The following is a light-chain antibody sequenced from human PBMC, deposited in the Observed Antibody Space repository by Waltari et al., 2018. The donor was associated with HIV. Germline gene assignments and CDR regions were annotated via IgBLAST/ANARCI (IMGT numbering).Light chain of an antibody. CDR1: QSIKAW. CDR2: KAS. V-gene: IGKV1-5*03. J-gene: IGKJ1*01. CDR3: QQYNPYPWT. Sequence: EIQMTQSPSTLSAFVGDRVTIICRASQSIKAWLAWYQQKPGKAPKLLIYKASTLEIGVPSRFSGSGSGTEFTLTISSLQPDDFATYYCQQYNPYPWTFGQGTKVEVK.